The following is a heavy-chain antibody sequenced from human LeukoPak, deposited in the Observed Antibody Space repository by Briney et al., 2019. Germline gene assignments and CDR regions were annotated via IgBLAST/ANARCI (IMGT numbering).Heavy chain of an antibody. CDR3: ATFYYSRGYGAFDL. CDR2: IKQDGSEK. V-gene: IGHV3-7*03. CDR1: EFTFSSYW. Sequence: GGSLRLSCAASEFTFSSYWMSWVRQAPGKGLEWVANIKQDGSEKYYVDSVKGRFTISRDNAKNSLYLQMNSLRAEDTAVYYCATFYYSRGYGAFDLWGQGTMVTVSS. D-gene: IGHD3-22*01. J-gene: IGHJ3*01.